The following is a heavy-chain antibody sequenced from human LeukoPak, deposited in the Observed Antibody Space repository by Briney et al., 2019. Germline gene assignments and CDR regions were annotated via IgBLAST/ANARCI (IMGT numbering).Heavy chain of an antibody. V-gene: IGHV4-39*01. J-gene: IGHJ4*02. D-gene: IGHD2-2*01. CDR3: ARYQLPPGRVY. CDR1: GGSISSSGYY. Sequence: PSETLSLTCTVSGGSISSSGYYWGWIRQPPGKGLEWIGYIYYGGNTYFSPSLKSRVTISVDTSKNQFSLKLSSVTAADTAVYYYARYQLPPGRVYWGQGTLVTVSS. CDR2: IYYGGNT.